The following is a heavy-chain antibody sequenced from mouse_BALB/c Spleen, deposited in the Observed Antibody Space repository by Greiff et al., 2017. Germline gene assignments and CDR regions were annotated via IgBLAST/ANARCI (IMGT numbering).Heavy chain of an antibody. V-gene: IGHV2-9*02. CDR2: IWAGGST. Sequence: QVQLQQSGPGLVAPSQSLSITCTVSGFSLTSYGVHWVRQPPGKGLEWLGVIWAGGSTNYNSALMSRLSISKDNSKSQVFLKMNSLQTDDTAMYYCARDPYYYGSSYYAMDYWGQGTSVTVSS. D-gene: IGHD1-1*01. J-gene: IGHJ4*01. CDR3: ARDPYYYGSSYYAMDY. CDR1: GFSLTSYG.